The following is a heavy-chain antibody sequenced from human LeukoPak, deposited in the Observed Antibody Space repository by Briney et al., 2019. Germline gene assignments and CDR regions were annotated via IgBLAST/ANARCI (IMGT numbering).Heavy chain of an antibody. CDR3: AADPRIVGATAMTDY. V-gene: IGHV3-21*01. Sequence: GGSLRLSCAASGFTFSSYSMNWVRQAPGKGLEWVSSISSSSSYIYYADSVKGRFTISRDNAKNPLYLQMNSLRAEDTAVYYCAADPRIVGATAMTDYWGQGTLVTVSS. CDR1: GFTFSSYS. D-gene: IGHD1-26*01. J-gene: IGHJ4*02. CDR2: ISSSSSYI.